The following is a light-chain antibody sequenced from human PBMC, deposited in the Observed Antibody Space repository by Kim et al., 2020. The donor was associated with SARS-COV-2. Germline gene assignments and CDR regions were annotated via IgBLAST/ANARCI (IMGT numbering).Light chain of an antibody. Sequence: SPEERAPPSCRASQNVKNNFAWYQQRPGQPPRLLIYGASTRATDISARFSGSGSGTEFTLIIRSLQSEDVAVYYCQQYNDWPLLTFGGGTKVDIK. J-gene: IGKJ4*01. CDR1: QNVKNN. CDR2: GAS. V-gene: IGKV3-15*01. CDR3: QQYNDWPLLT.